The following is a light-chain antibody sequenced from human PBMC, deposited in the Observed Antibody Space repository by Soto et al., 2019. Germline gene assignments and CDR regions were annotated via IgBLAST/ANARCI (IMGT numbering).Light chain of an antibody. Sequence: DIQMTQSPSTLSASVGDRVTITCRASQSISSWLAWYQQKPGKAPKILIYKESTLKSGVPSRFSGSGSGTEFTLTISRLQPDDFATYYCQHYNSYSEACGQGTKVDIK. CDR3: QHYNSYSEA. J-gene: IGKJ1*01. CDR1: QSISSW. CDR2: KES. V-gene: IGKV1-5*03.